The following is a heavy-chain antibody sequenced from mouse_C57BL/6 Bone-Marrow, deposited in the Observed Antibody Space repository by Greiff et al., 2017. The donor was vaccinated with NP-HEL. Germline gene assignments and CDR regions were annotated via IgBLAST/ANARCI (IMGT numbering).Heavy chain of an antibody. CDR3: ARHDGGYFDV. CDR1: GFTFTDYY. J-gene: IGHJ1*03. CDR2: IRNKANGYTT. D-gene: IGHD2-12*01. Sequence: EVLLVESGGGLVQPGGSLSLSCAASGFTFTDYYMSWVRQPPGKALEWLGFIRNKANGYTTEYSASVKGRFTISRDNSQSILYLQMNALRAEDSATYYCARHDGGYFDVWGTGTTVTVSS. V-gene: IGHV7-3*01.